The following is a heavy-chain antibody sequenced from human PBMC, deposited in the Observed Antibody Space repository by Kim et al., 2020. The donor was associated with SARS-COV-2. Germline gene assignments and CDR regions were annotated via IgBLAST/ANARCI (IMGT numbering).Heavy chain of an antibody. J-gene: IGHJ6*02. CDR3: ARVPTGVLRYFDWGPGYYYYGMDV. V-gene: IGHV1-8*01. Sequence: ASVKVSCKASGYTFTSYDINWVRQATGQGLEWMGWMNPNSGNTGYAQKFQGRVTMTRNTSISTAYMELSSLRSEDTAVYYCARVPTGVLRYFDWGPGYYYYGMDVWGQGTTVTVSS. D-gene: IGHD3-9*01. CDR1: GYTFTSYD. CDR2: MNPNSGNT.